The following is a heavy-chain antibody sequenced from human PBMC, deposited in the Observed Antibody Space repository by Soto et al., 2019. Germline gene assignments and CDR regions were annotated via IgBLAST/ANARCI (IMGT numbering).Heavy chain of an antibody. D-gene: IGHD3-22*01. V-gene: IGHV3-30*04. CDR2: ISYDGRNK. CDR1: GFTFSSYA. CDR3: ARDEPNYYDSSGPLVGAFDI. J-gene: IGHJ3*02. Sequence: TGGSLRLSCAASGFTFSSYAMHWVRQAPGKGLEWVAVISYDGRNKYYADSVKGRFTISRDNSKNTLYLQMNSLRAEDTAVYYCARDEPNYYDSSGPLVGAFDIWGQGTMVTVSS.